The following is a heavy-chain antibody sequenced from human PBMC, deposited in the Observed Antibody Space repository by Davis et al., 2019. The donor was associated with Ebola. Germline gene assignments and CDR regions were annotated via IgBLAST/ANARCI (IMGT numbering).Heavy chain of an antibody. V-gene: IGHV4-39*01. D-gene: IGHD1-26*01. CDR3: ARDRMPSIVGAKEGFDY. Sequence: SETLSLTCTVSGGSISSSSYYWGWIRQPPGKGLEWIGSIYYSGSTYYNPSLKSRVTISVDTSKNQFSLKLSSVTAADTAVYYCARDRMPSIVGAKEGFDYWGQGTLVTVSS. J-gene: IGHJ4*02. CDR1: GGSISSSSYY. CDR2: IYYSGST.